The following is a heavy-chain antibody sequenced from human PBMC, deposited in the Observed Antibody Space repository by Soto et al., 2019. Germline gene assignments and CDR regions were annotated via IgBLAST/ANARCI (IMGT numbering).Heavy chain of an antibody. CDR2: ISDLGSAT. CDR1: GVNFKTHG. CDR3: ARAGERYYFDF. D-gene: IGHD3-10*01. J-gene: IGHJ4*02. V-gene: IGHV3-23*01. Sequence: EAQLLESGGGLVQPGGSLTLSCAASGVNFKTHGMTWVRQAPGKGPEWLAIISDLGSATYYADSVKGRLTISRDNSKNTLFLHIRSLRAEDTAIYYCARAGERYYFDFWGQGTLVTVAS.